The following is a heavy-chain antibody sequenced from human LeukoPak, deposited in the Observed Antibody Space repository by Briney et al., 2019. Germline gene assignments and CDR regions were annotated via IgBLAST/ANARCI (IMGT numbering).Heavy chain of an antibody. CDR3: ARWGVAAAGPNWFDP. D-gene: IGHD6-13*01. CDR1: GGSISSYY. Sequence: SETLSLTCTVSGGSISSYYWSWIRQPAGKGLEWIGRIYTSGSTNYNPSLKSRVTMSVDTSKNQFSLKLSSVTAADTAVYYCARWGVAAAGPNWFDPWGQGTLVTVSS. V-gene: IGHV4-4*07. J-gene: IGHJ5*02. CDR2: IYTSGST.